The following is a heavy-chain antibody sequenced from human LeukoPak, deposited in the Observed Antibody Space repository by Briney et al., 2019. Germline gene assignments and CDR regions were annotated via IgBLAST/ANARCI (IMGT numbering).Heavy chain of an antibody. CDR1: GGSISSGSYY. D-gene: IGHD2-2*01. J-gene: IGHJ4*02. CDR3: ARAFHCSTTSCYARGLDY. V-gene: IGHV4-61*02. CDR2: IYTTGNT. Sequence: PSQTLSLTCSVSGGSISSGSYYWSWIRQPAGKGLEWIGRIYTTGNTNYNPSLKSRVTISVDTSNNQFSLNLSSVTAADTAVYYCARAFHCSTTSCYARGLDYWGQGTLVTVSS.